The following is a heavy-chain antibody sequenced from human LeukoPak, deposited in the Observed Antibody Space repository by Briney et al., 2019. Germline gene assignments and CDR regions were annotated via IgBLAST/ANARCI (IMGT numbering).Heavy chain of an antibody. CDR2: IWDDGSNK. Sequence: GGSLRLSCAASGFTFSSYGMHWVRQAPGKGLEWVAVIWDDGSNKYYADSVKGRFTISRDNSKNTLYLQMNSLRAEDTAVYYCARGRYDILTGRLSQTFDIWGQGTMVTVSS. CDR3: ARGRYDILTGRLSQTFDI. CDR1: GFTFSSYG. J-gene: IGHJ3*02. D-gene: IGHD3-9*01. V-gene: IGHV3-33*01.